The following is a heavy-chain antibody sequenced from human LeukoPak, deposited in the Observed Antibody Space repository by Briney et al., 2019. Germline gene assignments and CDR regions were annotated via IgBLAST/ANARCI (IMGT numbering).Heavy chain of an antibody. CDR2: MSGSGGTT. CDR3: AKDRLGATLYFDD. J-gene: IGHJ4*02. V-gene: IGHV3-23*01. D-gene: IGHD1-26*01. CDR1: GFTFSTYG. Sequence: GGTLRLSCAASGFTFSTYGMSWVRQAPGKGLEWVSAMSGSGGTTYYADSVKGRLTISRDNSKNTLYLQMNSLRAEDTAVYYCAKDRLGATLYFDDWGQGTLITVSS.